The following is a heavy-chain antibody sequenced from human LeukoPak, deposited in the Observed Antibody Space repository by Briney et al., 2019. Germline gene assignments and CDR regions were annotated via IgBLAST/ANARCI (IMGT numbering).Heavy chain of an antibody. CDR3: ACYVWGSYPLPSFDY. D-gene: IGHD3-16*02. CDR1: GFTFSSYG. Sequence: PGGSLRLSCAAPGFTFSSYGMHWVRQAPGKGLEWVAVISYDGSNKYYADSVKGRFTISRDNSKNTLYLQMNSLRAEDTAVYYCACYVWGSYPLPSFDYWGQGTLVTVSS. J-gene: IGHJ4*02. V-gene: IGHV3-30*03. CDR2: ISYDGSNK.